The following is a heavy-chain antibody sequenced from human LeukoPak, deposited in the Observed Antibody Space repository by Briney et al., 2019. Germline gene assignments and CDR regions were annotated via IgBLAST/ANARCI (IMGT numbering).Heavy chain of an antibody. CDR1: GYTFTGYY. CDR3: ARDHDSSGYYLSDFDY. V-gene: IGHV1-2*06. Sequence: ASVKVSCKASGYTFTGYYMHWVRQAPGQGLEWMGRINPNSGGTNYAQKFQGRVTMTRDTSISTAYMELSRLRSDDTAVYYCARDHDSSGYYLSDFDYWSQGTLVTVSS. CDR2: INPNSGGT. D-gene: IGHD3-22*01. J-gene: IGHJ4*02.